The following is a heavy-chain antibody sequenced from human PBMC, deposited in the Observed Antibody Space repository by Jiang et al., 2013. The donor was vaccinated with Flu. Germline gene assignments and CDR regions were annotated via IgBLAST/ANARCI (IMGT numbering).Heavy chain of an antibody. V-gene: IGHV1-8*01. CDR2: MNPNSGNT. D-gene: IGHD5-18*01. CDR1: GYTFTSYD. J-gene: IGHJ5*02. CDR3: ARGTDTAMLLYWFDP. Sequence: CKASGYTFTSYDINWVRQATGQGLEWMGWMNPNSGNTGYAQKFQGRVTMTRDTSTSTVYMELSSLRSEDTAVYYCARGTDTAMLLYWFDPWGQGTLVTVSS.